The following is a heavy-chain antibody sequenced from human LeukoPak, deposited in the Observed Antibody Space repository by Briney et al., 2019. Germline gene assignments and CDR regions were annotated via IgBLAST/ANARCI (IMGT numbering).Heavy chain of an antibody. CDR3: ARESYWGSNYKGFDY. J-gene: IGHJ4*02. CDR2: ISRDSTNI. CDR1: GFIFTSYS. Sequence: GGSLRLSCEVSGFIFTSYSMNWVRQAPGKGLEWVSYISRDSTNIFYVDSVKGRFTISRDNAKNSLYLQMNSLRDEDTAVYYCARESYWGSNYKGFDYWGQGTLVTVSS. V-gene: IGHV3-48*02. D-gene: IGHD7-27*01.